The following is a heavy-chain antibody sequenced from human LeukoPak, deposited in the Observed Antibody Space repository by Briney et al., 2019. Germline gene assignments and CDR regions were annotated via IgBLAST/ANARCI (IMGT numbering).Heavy chain of an antibody. Sequence: ASVKVSCKASGGTFSSYAISWVRQAPGQGLEWMGGIIPIFGTANYAQKFQGRVTITADKSTSTDYMELSGLRSEDTAIYYCARDNSVGDNAWWFDPWGQGTLVTVSS. CDR1: GGTFSSYA. V-gene: IGHV1-69*06. CDR3: ARDNSVGDNAWWFDP. D-gene: IGHD1-26*01. J-gene: IGHJ5*02. CDR2: IIPIFGTA.